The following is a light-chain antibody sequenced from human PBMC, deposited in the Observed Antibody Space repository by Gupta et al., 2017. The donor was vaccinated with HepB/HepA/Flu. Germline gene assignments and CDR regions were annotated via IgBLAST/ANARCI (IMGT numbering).Light chain of an antibody. Sequence: DLQMTQSPFSLSASVGDRVTITCQASQDISNYLNWYQQKPGKAPKLLIYDASNLETGVPSRFSGSGSGTDFTFTISSLQPEDIATYYCQQYDNLPFTFGQGTRLEIK. J-gene: IGKJ5*01. CDR2: DAS. CDR3: QQYDNLPFT. CDR1: QDISNY. V-gene: IGKV1-33*01.